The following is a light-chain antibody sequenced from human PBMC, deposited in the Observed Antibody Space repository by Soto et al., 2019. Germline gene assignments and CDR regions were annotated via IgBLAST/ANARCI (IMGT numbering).Light chain of an antibody. CDR2: GAS. CDR1: QSVISNY. CDR3: QQYGSSPT. V-gene: IGKV3-20*01. Sequence: EIVLSQSPGTLSLSPGERATLSCRASQSVISNYLAWYQKKPGQAPRLLIYGASSRATGIPDRFSGSASGTDFTLTISRLEPEDFEVYYCQQYGSSPTFGQGTRLEIK. J-gene: IGKJ5*01.